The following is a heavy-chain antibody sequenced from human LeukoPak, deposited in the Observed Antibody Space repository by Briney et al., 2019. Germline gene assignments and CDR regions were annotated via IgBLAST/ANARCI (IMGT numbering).Heavy chain of an antibody. CDR3: VIGGTYGSGS. D-gene: IGHD3-10*01. V-gene: IGHV3-74*01. CDR2: INNDGRST. CDR1: GFTFANTW. Sequence: GGSLRLSCAASGFTFANTWMHWVRQAPGKGLVWVSIINNDGRSTNYADSVKGRFTISRDNSKNTLYLQMNSLRDEDTAVYYCVIGGTYGSGSWGQGTLVTVSS. J-gene: IGHJ4*02.